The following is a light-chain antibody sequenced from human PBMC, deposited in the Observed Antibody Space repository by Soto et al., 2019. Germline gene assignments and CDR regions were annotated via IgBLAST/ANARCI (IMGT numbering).Light chain of an antibody. V-gene: IGKV3-15*01. CDR3: QQDNNWWT. J-gene: IGKJ1*01. Sequence: EIGMAQSQSTLSVSPGERATLSCRASQSFSSNLAWYQQKPGQAPRLLIYSASTRATVIPVSFSGSGSGTEFTLTSSSLQSEDFAVYYCQQDNNWWTLCHETKVEIE. CDR1: QSFSSN. CDR2: SAS.